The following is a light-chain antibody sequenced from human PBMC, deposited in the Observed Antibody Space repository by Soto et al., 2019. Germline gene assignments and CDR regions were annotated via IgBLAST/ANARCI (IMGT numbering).Light chain of an antibody. CDR3: QQANNYPLT. CDR2: DAS. J-gene: IGKJ4*01. V-gene: IGKV1-9*01. Sequence: DIQLTQSPSSLSASVGDRVTITCRASQAISSYLAWYQQKPGKAPKLLIYDASTLQSGVPSRFSGSESGTDFTLTISSLQPEDFGTYYCQQANNYPLTFGEGTKVEIK. CDR1: QAISSY.